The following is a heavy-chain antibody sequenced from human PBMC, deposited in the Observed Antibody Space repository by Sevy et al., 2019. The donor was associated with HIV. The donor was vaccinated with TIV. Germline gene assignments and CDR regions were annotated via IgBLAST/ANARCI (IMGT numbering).Heavy chain of an antibody. CDR3: ARDKYYDSSGYYYGAPRDAFDI. V-gene: IGHV4-30-4*01. J-gene: IGHJ3*02. CDR1: GGSISSGDYY. Sequence: SETLSLTCTVSGGSISSGDYYWSWIRQPPGKGLKWIGYFYYSGGTYYNPSLKIRVTISVDTSKNQFSLKLISGTAADTAVYYCARDKYYDSSGYYYGAPRDAFDIWGQGTMVTVSS. D-gene: IGHD3-22*01. CDR2: FYYSGGT.